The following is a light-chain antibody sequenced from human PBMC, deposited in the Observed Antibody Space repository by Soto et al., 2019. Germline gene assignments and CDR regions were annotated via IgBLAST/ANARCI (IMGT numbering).Light chain of an antibody. CDR3: QQYNSDKYT. CDR1: QSISSW. CDR2: DAS. J-gene: IGKJ2*01. Sequence: DIQMTQSPSTLSASVGDRVTITCRASQSISSWLAWYQHKPGKAPKLLIYDASSLESGVPSRFSGSGSGTEFTLTISIRQPDDFATYYFQQYNSDKYTLGHGTKLEIK. V-gene: IGKV1-5*01.